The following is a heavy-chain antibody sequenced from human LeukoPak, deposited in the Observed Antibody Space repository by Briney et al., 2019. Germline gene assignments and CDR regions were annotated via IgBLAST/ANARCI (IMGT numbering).Heavy chain of an antibody. D-gene: IGHD6-19*01. V-gene: IGHV4-59*08. CDR2: IYYGGST. CDR3: ARRGDSGWFSYTYFDY. J-gene: IGHJ4*02. Sequence: SETLSLTCTVSGGSISSYYWSWIRQPPGKGLEWIGYIYYGGSTNYNPSPKSRVTISVDTSKNQFSLKLSSVTAADTAVYYCARRGDSGWFSYTYFDYWGQGTLVTVSS. CDR1: GGSISSYY.